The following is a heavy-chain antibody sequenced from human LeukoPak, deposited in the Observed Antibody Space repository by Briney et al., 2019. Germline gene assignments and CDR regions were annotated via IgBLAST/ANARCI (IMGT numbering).Heavy chain of an antibody. J-gene: IGHJ5*02. CDR3: AKNLRALSSFGSGSYYNVWFDP. CDR2: ISGSGGST. D-gene: IGHD3-10*01. V-gene: IGHV3-23*01. CDR1: GFTFSSYA. Sequence: GGSLRLSCAASGFTFSSYAMSWVRQAPGKGLEWVSAISGSGGSTYYADSVKGRFTISRDNSKNTLYLQLNSLRAEDTAVYYCAKNLRALSSFGSGSYYNVWFDPWGQGTLVTVSS.